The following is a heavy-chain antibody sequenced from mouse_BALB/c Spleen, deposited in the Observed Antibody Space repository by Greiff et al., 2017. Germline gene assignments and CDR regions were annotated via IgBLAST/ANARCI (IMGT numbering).Heavy chain of an antibody. D-gene: IGHD2-4*01. Sequence: EVQVVESGGGLVQPGGSLKLSCAASGFTFSSYTMSWVRQTPEKRLEWVATISSGGSYTYYPDSVKGRFTISRDNAKNTLYLQMSSLKSEDTAMYYCTRVADYDEGGDYWGQGTSVTVSS. V-gene: IGHV5-6-4*01. J-gene: IGHJ4*01. CDR3: TRVADYDEGGDY. CDR2: ISSGGSYT. CDR1: GFTFSSYT.